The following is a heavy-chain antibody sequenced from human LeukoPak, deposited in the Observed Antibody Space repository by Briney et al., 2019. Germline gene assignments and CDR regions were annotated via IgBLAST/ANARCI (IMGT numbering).Heavy chain of an antibody. CDR2: IGGRGGST. D-gene: IGHD1-14*01. J-gene: IGHJ4*02. CDR3: AKDFERNFGYFFDY. V-gene: IGHV3-23*01. Sequence: GGSLRLSCAASGFRFSDFTMTWVRQAPGKGPEWVSAIGGRGGSTYYADSLGGRFTISRDNSKNTLHLQMNSLRAEDTAVYFCAKDFERNFGYFFDYWGQGTLVTVSS. CDR1: GFRFSDFT.